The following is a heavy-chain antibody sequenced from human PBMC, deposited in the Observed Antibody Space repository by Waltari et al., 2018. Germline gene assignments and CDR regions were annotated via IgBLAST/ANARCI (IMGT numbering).Heavy chain of an antibody. V-gene: IGHV4-39*01. Sequence: QLQLQESGPGLVKPSETLSLTCTVSGGSISSSSYYWGWNRQPPGMGLEWMGSIYYSGSTYYNPSLRSRVTISVDTSKNQFSLKLSSVTAADTAVYYCARLDYGPFDYWGQGTLVTVSS. D-gene: IGHD4-17*01. CDR2: IYYSGST. CDR3: ARLDYGPFDY. CDR1: GGSISSSSYY. J-gene: IGHJ4*02.